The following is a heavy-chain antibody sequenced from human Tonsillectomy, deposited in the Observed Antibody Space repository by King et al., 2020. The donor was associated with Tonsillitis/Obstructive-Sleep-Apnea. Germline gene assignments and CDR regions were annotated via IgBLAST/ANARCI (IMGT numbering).Heavy chain of an antibody. CDR2: IYXXXXDT. V-gene: IGHV5-51*01. CDR1: GYSXTSYW. J-gene: IGHJ5*02. CDR3: ARXTXPPAXTXDWXDP. Sequence: QLVQSGAEVKKPGESLKISCKGSGYSXTSYWIGWVRQMPGKGLEWMGIIYXXXXDTXYXPSLQGQVTISADKXISTAYLQWSSLKASDTAMYSCARXTXPPAXTXDWXDPXXXGTLVTXXS.